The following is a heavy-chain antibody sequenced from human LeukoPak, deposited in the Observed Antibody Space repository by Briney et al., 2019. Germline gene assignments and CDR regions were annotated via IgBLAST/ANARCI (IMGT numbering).Heavy chain of an antibody. Sequence: GGSLRLSCAGSGFTFSNYALSWVRQAPGQGLEWVSTISDSGDFTFYADAVKGRFTISRDNSRNTLYLQMYSLRAEDTAIYYCARAPPYTKYFDYWGRGTLLTVSS. CDR3: ARAPPYTKYFDY. CDR2: ISDSGDFT. D-gene: IGHD1-1*01. V-gene: IGHV3-23*01. CDR1: GFTFSNYA. J-gene: IGHJ4*02.